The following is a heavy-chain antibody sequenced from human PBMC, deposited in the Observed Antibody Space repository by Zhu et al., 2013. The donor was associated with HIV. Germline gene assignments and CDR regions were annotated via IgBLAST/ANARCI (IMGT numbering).Heavy chain of an antibody. Sequence: QVQLVQSGAEVKKPGSSVKVSCKASGGTFSSYAISWVRQAPGQGLEWMGGIIPIFGTANYAQKFQGRVTITADESTSTAYMELSSLRSEDTAVYYCAREPLEEKYSSSDFYYYYGMDVWGQGTTVTVSS. J-gene: IGHJ6*02. CDR1: GGTFSSYA. D-gene: IGHD6-6*01. CDR2: IIPIFGTA. V-gene: IGHV1-69*01. CDR3: AREPLEEKYSSSDFYYYYGMDV.